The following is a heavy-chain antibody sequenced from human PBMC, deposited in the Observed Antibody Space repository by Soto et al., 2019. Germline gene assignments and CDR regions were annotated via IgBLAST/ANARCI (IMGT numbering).Heavy chain of an antibody. D-gene: IGHD5-12*01. Sequence: QVQLVQSGAEVKKPGASVKVSCKASGITYTTYAIHWVRQAPGQGLEWMGWINTGNGNTRYSQRFQGRVTLTTDTSANTANMDLSRLTSEDTAVYYCARAISGYVTWGQGTLITVSS. V-gene: IGHV1-3*04. CDR3: ARAISGYVT. J-gene: IGHJ5*02. CDR1: GITYTTYA. CDR2: INTGNGNT.